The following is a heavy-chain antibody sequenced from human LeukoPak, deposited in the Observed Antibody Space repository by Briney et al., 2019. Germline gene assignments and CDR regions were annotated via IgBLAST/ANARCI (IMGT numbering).Heavy chain of an antibody. CDR2: INTGNGNT. CDR1: GYTFTDYA. J-gene: IGHJ4*02. V-gene: IGHV1-3*04. Sequence: ASVKVSCKASGYTFTDYAIHWVRQAPGQRLEWMGWINTGNGNTKYSQKFQDRVTLTRDTSASTVYMELSSLRSEDTAVHYCAREYYYDETPDYWGQGTLVTVSS. D-gene: IGHD3-22*01. CDR3: AREYYYDETPDY.